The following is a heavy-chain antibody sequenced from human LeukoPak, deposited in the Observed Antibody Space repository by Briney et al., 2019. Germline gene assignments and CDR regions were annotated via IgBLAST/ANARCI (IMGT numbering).Heavy chain of an antibody. J-gene: IGHJ4*02. CDR1: GYTFTGYY. V-gene: IGHV1-2*06. D-gene: IGHD6-19*01. CDR2: INPNSGGT. Sequence: GASVKVSCKASGYTFTGYYMHWVRQAPGQGLEWMGRINPNSGGTNYAQKFQGRVTMTRDTSISTAYMELSRLRSDDTAVYYCARGGSGWFRGYYFDYWGQGTLFTVSS. CDR3: ARGGSGWFRGYYFDY.